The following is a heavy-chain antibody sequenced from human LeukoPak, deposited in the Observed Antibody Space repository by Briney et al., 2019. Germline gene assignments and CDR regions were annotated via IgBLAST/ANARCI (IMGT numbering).Heavy chain of an antibody. Sequence: ASVTVSCKTSGYSFSDYYMHWVRQAPGQGLEWMGIINPSSGSTTYAQKFQVRVTMTRDTSTSTVYMELTSLRSEDTAVYFCAREGYTSGWSRYYSMDVWGQGTTVTVSS. D-gene: IGHD6-19*01. V-gene: IGHV1-46*01. CDR2: INPSSGST. CDR3: AREGYTSGWSRYYSMDV. J-gene: IGHJ6*02. CDR1: GYSFSDYY.